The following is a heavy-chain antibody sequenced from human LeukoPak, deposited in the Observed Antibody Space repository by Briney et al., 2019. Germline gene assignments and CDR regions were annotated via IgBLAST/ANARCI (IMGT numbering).Heavy chain of an antibody. CDR2: TYHSGST. J-gene: IGHJ6*02. V-gene: IGHV4-30-2*05. CDR1: GGSISSGGYS. D-gene: IGHD6-6*01. CDR3: ARDLRSSSSSGINYYGMDV. Sequence: PSETLSLTCAVSGGSISSGGYSWSWIRQPPGKGLEWIGYTYHSGSTYYNPSLKSRVTISVDTSKNQFSLKLSSVTAADTAVYYCARDLRSSSSSGINYYGMDVWGQGTTVTVSS.